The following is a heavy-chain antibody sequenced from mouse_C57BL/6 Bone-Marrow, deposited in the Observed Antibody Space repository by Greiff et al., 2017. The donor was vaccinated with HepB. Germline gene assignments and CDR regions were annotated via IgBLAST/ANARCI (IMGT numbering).Heavy chain of an antibody. CDR3: ARWGDYDGFDY. CDR2: IDPSDSYT. J-gene: IGHJ2*01. CDR1: GYTFTSYW. V-gene: IGHV1-50*01. D-gene: IGHD2-4*01. Sequence: QVQLQQPGAELVKPGASVKLSCKASGYTFTSYWMQWVKQRPGQGLEWIGEIDPSDSYTNYNQKFKGKATLTVDTSSSTAYTQLSSLTSEDSAVYYCARWGDYDGFDYWGQGTTLTVSS.